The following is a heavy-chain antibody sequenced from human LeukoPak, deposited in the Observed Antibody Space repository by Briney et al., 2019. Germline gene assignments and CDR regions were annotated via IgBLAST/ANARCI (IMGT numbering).Heavy chain of an antibody. CDR3: AREALLFKFDY. CDR1: GFTFDNYE. J-gene: IGHJ4*02. CDR2: ISSSGSTI. D-gene: IGHD2-21*01. V-gene: IGHV3-48*03. Sequence: GGSLRLSCAASGFTFDNYEMNWVRPAPGKGLEWVSYISSSGSTIYYADSVKGRFTISRANVKNSLYLQMNNLRVEDTAVYYCAREALLFKFDYWGQGTLVTVSS.